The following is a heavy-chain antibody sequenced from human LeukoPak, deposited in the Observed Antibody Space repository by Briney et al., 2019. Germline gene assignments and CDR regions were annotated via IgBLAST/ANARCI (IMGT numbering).Heavy chain of an antibody. CDR3: ARDLTMVRGVPD. V-gene: IGHV3-53*01. D-gene: IGHD3-10*01. CDR2: IYSGGST. CDR1: GVPLRSNY. Sequence: GGALRLSRTAPGVPLRSNYMSWGRQAPGEGVGGVSVIYSGGSTYYADSVKGRFTISRDNSKNTLYLQMNSLRAEDTAVYYCARDLTMVRGVPDWGQGTLVTVSS. J-gene: IGHJ4*02.